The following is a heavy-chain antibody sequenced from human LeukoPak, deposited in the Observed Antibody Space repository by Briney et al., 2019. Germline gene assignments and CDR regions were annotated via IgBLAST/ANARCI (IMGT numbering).Heavy chain of an antibody. CDR2: VIPIFSRK. J-gene: IGHJ6*03. CDR3: AINVVVVTATGTTLDYNYYHMDV. CDR1: GGTFNMLA. D-gene: IGHD2-2*01. V-gene: IGHV1-69*13. Sequence: SVKVSCKASGGTFNMLAISWVRQAPGQGLEWMGGVIPIFSRKRYAQKFQGRVTISADESTSTAYMEVSSLRSDDTAIYYCAINVVVVTATGTTLDYNYYHMDVWGKGTTVTVSS.